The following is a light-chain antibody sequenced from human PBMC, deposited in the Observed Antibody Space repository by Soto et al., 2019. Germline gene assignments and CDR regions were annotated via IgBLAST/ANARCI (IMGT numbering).Light chain of an antibody. Sequence: QSVLTQPASVSGSPGQSITISCTGTSSAVGGYNYVSWYQQHPGKAPKLMIYEVANRPSGVSDRFSGSKSGNTASLTISGLQAEDEADYYCSSYTRRSTLVFGGGTKLTVL. V-gene: IGLV2-14*01. CDR2: EVA. CDR3: SSYTRRSTLV. CDR1: SSAVGGYNY. J-gene: IGLJ3*02.